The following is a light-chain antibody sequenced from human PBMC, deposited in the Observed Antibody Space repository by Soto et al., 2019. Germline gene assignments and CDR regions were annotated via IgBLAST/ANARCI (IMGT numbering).Light chain of an antibody. J-gene: IGKJ1*01. CDR3: QQLNSYPQT. V-gene: IGKV1-9*01. CDR1: QDISSY. CDR2: AAS. Sequence: DIQLTQSPSFQSASVGDRVTITSRASQDISSYLAWYQQKPGKAPKLLIYAASTLQSGVPSRFSGSGSGTEFTLTISSLQPEDFATYYCQQLNSYPQTFGQGTKVEIK.